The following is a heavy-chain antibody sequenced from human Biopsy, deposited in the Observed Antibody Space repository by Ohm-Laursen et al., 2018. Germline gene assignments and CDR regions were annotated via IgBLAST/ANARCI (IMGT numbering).Heavy chain of an antibody. D-gene: IGHD3-10*01. CDR2: ISASSSYI. CDR1: GVTLRGYG. Sequence: SLRLSCAAPGVTLRGYGMNWVRQAPGTGLEWVSSISASSSYIYYADSVKGRFTVSRDNTKNTLYLQMNSLRAADTAIYFCATELLPPGVGGPWLDSWGQGTPVTVSS. V-gene: IGHV3-21*06. CDR3: ATELLPPGVGGPWLDS. J-gene: IGHJ5*01.